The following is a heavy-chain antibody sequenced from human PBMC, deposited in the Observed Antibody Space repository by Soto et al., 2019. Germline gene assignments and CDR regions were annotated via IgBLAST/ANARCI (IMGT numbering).Heavy chain of an antibody. V-gene: IGHV1-69*13. Sequence: SVKVSCKASGGTFSSYAISWVRQAPGQGLEWMGGIIPIFGTANYAQKFQGRVTITADESTSTAYMELSSLRSEDTAVYYCARAYTDYGDYDDNWFDPWGQGTLVNVSS. D-gene: IGHD4-17*01. CDR2: IIPIFGTA. J-gene: IGHJ5*02. CDR3: ARAYTDYGDYDDNWFDP. CDR1: GGTFSSYA.